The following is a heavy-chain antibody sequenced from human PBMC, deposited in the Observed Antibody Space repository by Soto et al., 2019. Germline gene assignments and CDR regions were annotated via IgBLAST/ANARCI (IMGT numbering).Heavy chain of an antibody. Sequence: LETLSLTCAVSGGSISSSNWWSWVRQPPGKGLEWIGEIYHSGSTNYNPSLKSRVTISVDKSKNQFSLKLSSVTAADTAVYYCCSGGARNWFDPWGQGTLVTVSS. CDR3: CSGGARNWFDP. V-gene: IGHV4-4*02. J-gene: IGHJ5*02. CDR1: GGSISSSNW. CDR2: IYHSGST. D-gene: IGHD2-15*01.